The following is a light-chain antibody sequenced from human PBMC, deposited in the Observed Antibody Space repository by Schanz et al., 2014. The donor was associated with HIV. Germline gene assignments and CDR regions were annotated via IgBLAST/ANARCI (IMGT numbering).Light chain of an antibody. CDR2: DVT. CDR1: SGDVGRYDY. Sequence: QSALTQPASVSGSLGQSITISCTGTSGDVGRYDYVSWYQQHPGQAPKLLIYDVTYRPSGISNRFSGSKSGYTASLTISGLRPEDEADYYCSSYTSSSTYVFRTGTKLTVL. CDR3: SSYTSSSTYV. V-gene: IGLV2-14*03. J-gene: IGLJ1*01.